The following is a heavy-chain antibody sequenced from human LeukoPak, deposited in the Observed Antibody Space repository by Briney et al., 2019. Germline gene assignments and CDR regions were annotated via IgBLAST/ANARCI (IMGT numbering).Heavy chain of an antibody. CDR2: IYYSGST. CDR3: ARAGYSSSWYQDY. Sequence: PPETLSLTCTVSGGSISRGDYYWSWIRQPPGKGLEWIGYIYYSGSTYYNPSLKSRVTISVDTSKNQFSLKLSSVTAADTAVYYCARAGYSSSWYQDYWGQGTLVTVSS. D-gene: IGHD6-13*01. CDR1: GGSISRGDYY. J-gene: IGHJ4*02. V-gene: IGHV4-30-4*01.